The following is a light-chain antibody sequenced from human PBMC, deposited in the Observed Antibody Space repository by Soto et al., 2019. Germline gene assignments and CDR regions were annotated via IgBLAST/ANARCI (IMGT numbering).Light chain of an antibody. CDR1: SSNIGAGYD. J-gene: IGLJ2*01. Sequence: QAVVTQPPSVSGAPGQRVTISCNGSSSNIGAGYDVHWYQQLPGTAPKLLIYGDNNRPSGVPDRFSGSKSGTSASLAITGLQAEDEADYYCQSSDSNRSGWGIFGGGTKLTVL. CDR3: QSSDSNRSGWGI. V-gene: IGLV1-40*01. CDR2: GDN.